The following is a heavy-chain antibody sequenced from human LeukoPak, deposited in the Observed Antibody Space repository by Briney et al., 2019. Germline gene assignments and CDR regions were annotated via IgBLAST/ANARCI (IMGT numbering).Heavy chain of an antibody. Sequence: GGSLRLSCAASGFTFSSYAMSWVRQAPGKGLEWVSAISGSGFTYYADSVKGRFTISRDNSKNTLYLQMNSLRAEDTAVYYCARGLYSISPWGQGTLVTVSS. CDR3: ARGLYSISP. CDR1: GFTFSSYA. CDR2: ISGSGFT. J-gene: IGHJ4*02. D-gene: IGHD6-6*01. V-gene: IGHV3-23*01.